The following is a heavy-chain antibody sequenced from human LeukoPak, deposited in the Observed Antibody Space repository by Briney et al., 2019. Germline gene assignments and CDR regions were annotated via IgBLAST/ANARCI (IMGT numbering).Heavy chain of an antibody. J-gene: IGHJ1*01. V-gene: IGHV3-30*02. CDR2: IWYDGSYK. Sequence: GGSLRLSCAASGLNFKIYGMEWVRQAPGKGLEWVSFIWYDGSYKYYADSVGGRFSISRDNSKNTLYLQMNSLRAEDTAVYYCATYYGGNPEYLQHWGQGALVIVPS. D-gene: IGHD2-21*01. CDR1: GLNFKIYG. CDR3: ATYYGGNPEYLQH.